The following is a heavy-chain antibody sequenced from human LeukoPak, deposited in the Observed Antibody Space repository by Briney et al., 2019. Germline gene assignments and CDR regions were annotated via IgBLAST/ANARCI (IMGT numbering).Heavy chain of an antibody. V-gene: IGHV3-30*14. D-gene: IGHD5-12*01. Sequence: PGTSLRLSCAASGFTFSRYAMHWVRQAPGKGLEWVAVISYDGTAKFYADSVKGRFTISRDSSKNTLYLQMNSLRAEDTAVYYCARVLYSGYEKGYFDYWGQGTLVTVSS. CDR1: GFTFSRYA. J-gene: IGHJ4*02. CDR2: ISYDGTAK. CDR3: ARVLYSGYEKGYFDY.